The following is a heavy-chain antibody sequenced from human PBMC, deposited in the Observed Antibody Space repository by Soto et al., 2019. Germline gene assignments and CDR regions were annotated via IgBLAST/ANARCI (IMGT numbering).Heavy chain of an antibody. CDR3: AVGYSYGYVGY. CDR1: GGTFSSYA. J-gene: IGHJ4*02. V-gene: IGHV1-69*13. Sequence: PAASVKVYCKASGGTFSSYAISWVRQTPGQGLEWMGGIIPIFGTANYAQKFQGRVTITADESTSTAYMELSSLRSEDTAVYYCAVGYSYGYVGYWGQGTLVTVSS. D-gene: IGHD5-18*01. CDR2: IIPIFGTA.